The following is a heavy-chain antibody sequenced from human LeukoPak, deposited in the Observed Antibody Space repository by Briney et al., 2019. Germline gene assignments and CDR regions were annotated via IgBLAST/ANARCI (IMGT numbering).Heavy chain of an antibody. CDR3: ARGRPGREYYYGSGSYLGYYYYYGMDV. CDR1: GGSFCGYY. Sequence: SETLSLTCAVYGGSFCGYYWGWIRQPPGKGLEWIGEINHSGSTNYNPSLKSRVTISVDTSKNQFSLKLSSVTAADTAVYYCARGRPGREYYYGSGSYLGYYYYYGMDVWGQGTTVTVSS. V-gene: IGHV4-34*01. D-gene: IGHD3-10*01. CDR2: INHSGST. J-gene: IGHJ6*02.